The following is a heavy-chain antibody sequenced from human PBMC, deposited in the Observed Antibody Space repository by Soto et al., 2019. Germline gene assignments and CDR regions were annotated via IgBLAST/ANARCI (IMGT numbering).Heavy chain of an antibody. J-gene: IGHJ6*02. D-gene: IGHD6-6*01. Sequence: PPETLCLTCTVSGGSISSGDYYWSWIRQPPGKGLEWIGYIYYSGSTYYNPSLKSRVTISVDTSKNQFSLKLSSVTAADTAVYYCARAGSIAARPIVRYSYYGMDVWGQGPTVTVSS. CDR3: ARAGSIAARPIVRYSYYGMDV. V-gene: IGHV4-30-4*01. CDR2: IYYSGST. CDR1: GGSISSGDYY.